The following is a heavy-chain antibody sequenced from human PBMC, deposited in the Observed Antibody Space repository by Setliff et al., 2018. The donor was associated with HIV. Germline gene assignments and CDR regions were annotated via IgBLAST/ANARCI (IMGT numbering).Heavy chain of an antibody. V-gene: IGHV1-2*02. CDR3: ARGLGLSDYVWGSYRPQFDY. D-gene: IGHD3-16*02. J-gene: IGHJ4*02. CDR1: GSTFTDYY. Sequence: GASVKVSCKASGSTFTDYYMHWVRRAPGQGLEWMGWINPNSGDTNYAQKFQGRVTMTRDTSISTAYMELTRLRSDDTAVYYCARGLGLSDYVWGSYRPQFDYWGQGTLVTVSS. CDR2: INPNSGDT.